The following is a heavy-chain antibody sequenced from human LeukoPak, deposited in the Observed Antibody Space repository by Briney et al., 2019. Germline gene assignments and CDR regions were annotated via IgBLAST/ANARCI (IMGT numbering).Heavy chain of an antibody. D-gene: IGHD2-15*01. Sequence: GASVKVSCKASGYTFTGYYMHWVRQAPGQGLEWMGWINPNSGGTNYAQKFQGRVTMTRDTSISTAYMELSRLRSDDTAVYLCARELWVAATNYDSWGQGTLVTVSS. V-gene: IGHV1-2*02. CDR1: GYTFTGYY. CDR2: INPNSGGT. CDR3: ARELWVAATNYDS. J-gene: IGHJ4*02.